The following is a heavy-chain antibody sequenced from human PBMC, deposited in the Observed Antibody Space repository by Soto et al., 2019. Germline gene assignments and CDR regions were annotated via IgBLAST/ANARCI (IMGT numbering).Heavy chain of an antibody. D-gene: IGHD3-3*01. CDR3: ARYDFWSGNGPYYFDY. Sequence: SVKVSCKASGGTFSSYAISWVRQAPGQGLEWMGGIIPIFGTANYAQKFQGRVTITADESTSTAYMELGSLRSEDTAVYYCARYDFWSGNGPYYFDYWGQGTLVTVSS. V-gene: IGHV1-69*13. J-gene: IGHJ4*02. CDR1: GGTFSSYA. CDR2: IIPIFGTA.